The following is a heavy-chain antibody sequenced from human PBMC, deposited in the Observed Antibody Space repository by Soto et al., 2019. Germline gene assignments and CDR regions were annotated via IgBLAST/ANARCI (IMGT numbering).Heavy chain of an antibody. CDR1: EFTFSNYS. J-gene: IGHJ3*02. V-gene: IGHV3-21*03. CDR3: ARLLTKHQNRCDFWSGDKLSDTAGAFDI. D-gene: IGHD3-3*01. CDR2: ISSSSSYI. Sequence: AWSPRLYGAASEFTFSNYSMNWFRQAPGKGLEWVSSISSSSSYIYYADSVKGRFTISRDNAKNSLYLQMNSLRAEDTAVYYCARLLTKHQNRCDFWSGDKLSDTAGAFDIWGQGTMVTVSS.